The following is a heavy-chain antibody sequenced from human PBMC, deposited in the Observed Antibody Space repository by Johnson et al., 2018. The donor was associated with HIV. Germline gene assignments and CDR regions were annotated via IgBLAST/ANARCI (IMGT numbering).Heavy chain of an antibody. CDR1: GFTFDDYA. Sequence: VQLVESGGGVVQPGRSLRLSCAASGFTFDDYAMHWVRQAPGKGLEWVSGINWNGGSTGYADSVKGSFTISRDNSKNTLYLQMNSLRAEDTALYYCARGHDYYDSSGYLHAFDIWGQGTVVTVSS. D-gene: IGHD3-22*01. V-gene: IGHV3-20*04. CDR3: ARGHDYYDSSGYLHAFDI. J-gene: IGHJ3*02. CDR2: INWNGGST.